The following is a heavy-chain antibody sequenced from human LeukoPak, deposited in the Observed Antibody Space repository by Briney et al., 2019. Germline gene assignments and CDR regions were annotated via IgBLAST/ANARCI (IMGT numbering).Heavy chain of an antibody. D-gene: IGHD4-11*01. J-gene: IGHJ5*02. CDR2: INPNSGGT. CDR1: GGTFSSYA. CDR3: ARDYTSDYIVTWFDP. Sequence: ASVKVSCKASGGTFSSYAISWVRQAPGQGLEWMGWINPNSGGTNYAQKFQGRVTMTRDTSISTAYMELSRLRSDDTAVYYCARDYTSDYIVTWFDPWGQGTLVTVSS. V-gene: IGHV1-2*02.